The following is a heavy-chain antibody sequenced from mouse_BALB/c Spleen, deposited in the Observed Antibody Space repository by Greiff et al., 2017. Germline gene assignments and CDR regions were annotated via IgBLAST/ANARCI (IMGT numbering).Heavy chain of an antibody. D-gene: IGHD2-14*01. Sequence: DVKLVESGGGLVQPGGSLRLSCATSGFTFTDYYMSWVRQPPGKALEWLGFIRNKANGYTTEYSASVKGRFTISRDNSQSILYLQMNTLRAEDSATYYCAREVRGYAMDYWGQGTSVTVSS. CDR2: IRNKANGYTT. CDR3: AREVRGYAMDY. V-gene: IGHV7-3*02. CDR1: GFTFTDYY. J-gene: IGHJ4*01.